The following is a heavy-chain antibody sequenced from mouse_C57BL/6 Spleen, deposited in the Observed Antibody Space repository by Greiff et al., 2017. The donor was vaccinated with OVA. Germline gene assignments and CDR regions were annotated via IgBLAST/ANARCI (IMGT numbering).Heavy chain of an antibody. CDR2: IDPETGGT. J-gene: IGHJ4*01. CDR1: GYTFTDYE. D-gene: IGHD2-4*01. Sequence: QVQLQQSGAELVRPGASVTLSCKASGYTFTDYEMHWVKQTPVHGLAWIGAIDPETGGTAYNQKFKGKAILTADKSSSTAYMELRSLTSEDSAVDYCTRSGTMITTRNYYAMDYWGQGTSVTVSS. V-gene: IGHV1-15*01. CDR3: TRSGTMITTRNYYAMDY.